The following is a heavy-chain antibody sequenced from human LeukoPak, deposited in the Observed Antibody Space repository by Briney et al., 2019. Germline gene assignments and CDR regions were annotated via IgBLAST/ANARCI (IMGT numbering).Heavy chain of an antibody. CDR2: IYSGGST. V-gene: IGHV3-66*01. CDR3: AKDRVAAAGEFDY. CDR1: GFTVSGNY. Sequence: GGSLRLSCAASGFTVSGNYMSWVRQAPGKGLEWVSFIYSGGSTYYTDSVKGRFTISRDNSKSTLYLQMNSLRAEDTAVYYCAKDRVAAAGEFDYWGQGTLVTVSS. D-gene: IGHD6-13*01. J-gene: IGHJ4*02.